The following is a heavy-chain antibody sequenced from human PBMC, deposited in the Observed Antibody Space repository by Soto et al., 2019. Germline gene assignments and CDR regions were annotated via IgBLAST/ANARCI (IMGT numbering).Heavy chain of an antibody. V-gene: IGHV3-53*01. Sequence: GGSLRLSCAAAGFNVNSDYMNWVRQTPGKGLEWVASIYSGETTYDADSVRGRFTISSDKSKNTLYFQLSSLRIEDTAVYYCTRDGRGLGRLSLFEYWGQGVLVTVSS. CDR1: GFNVNSDY. D-gene: IGHD2-21*02. CDR3: TRDGRGLGRLSLFEY. CDR2: IYSGETT. J-gene: IGHJ4*02.